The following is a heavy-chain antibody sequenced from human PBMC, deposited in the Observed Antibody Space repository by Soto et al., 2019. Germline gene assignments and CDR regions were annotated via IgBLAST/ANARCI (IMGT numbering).Heavy chain of an antibody. CDR2: IYYSGST. J-gene: IGHJ4*02. CDR1: GGSISSYY. CDR3: ARTGCLSTNCFDFFDY. V-gene: IGHV4-59*01. D-gene: IGHD2-2*01. Sequence: SETLSLTCTVSGGSISSYYWGWIRQPPGKGLEWVGYIYYSGSTNYNPSLKSRVTISVDTSKNQFSLKLSSVTAADTAIYYCARTGCLSTNCFDFFDYWGQGTLVTVSS.